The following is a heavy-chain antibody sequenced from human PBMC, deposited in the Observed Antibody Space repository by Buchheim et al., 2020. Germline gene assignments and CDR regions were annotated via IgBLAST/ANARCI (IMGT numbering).Heavy chain of an antibody. D-gene: IGHD3-3*01. CDR3: ARTYYDFWSGYNNFDY. Sequence: QLQLQESGPGLVKPSETLSLTCTVSGGSISSSSYYWGWIRQPPGKGLEWIGSIYYSGSTYYNPSLKSRVTISVDTSKNQFSLKLSSVTAADTAVYYCARTYYDFWSGYNNFDYWGQGTL. CDR2: IYYSGST. V-gene: IGHV4-39*01. CDR1: GGSISSSSYY. J-gene: IGHJ4*02.